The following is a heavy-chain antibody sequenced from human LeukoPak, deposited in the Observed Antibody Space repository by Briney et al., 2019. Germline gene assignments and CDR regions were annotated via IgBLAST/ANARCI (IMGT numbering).Heavy chain of an antibody. Sequence: SETLSLTCTVSGASISSYYWSWIRQPPGKGLEWIAYIHYNGNTDYNPSLESRVTVSVDTSKNQFSLKLSSVTAADTAIYHCVRHSSGWPHYYFDYWGQGTLVTVSS. CDR3: VRHSSGWPHYYFDY. CDR1: GASISSYY. V-gene: IGHV4-59*08. J-gene: IGHJ4*02. CDR2: IHYNGNT. D-gene: IGHD6-19*01.